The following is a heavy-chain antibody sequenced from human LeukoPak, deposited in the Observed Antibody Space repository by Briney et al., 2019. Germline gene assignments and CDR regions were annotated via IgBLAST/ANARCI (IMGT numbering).Heavy chain of an antibody. J-gene: IGHJ4*02. CDR2: ISSSSSYI. Sequence: GGSLRLSCAASGFTFSSYSMTWVRQAPGKGLEWVSSISSSSSYIYYADSVKGRFTISRDNAKNSLYLQMNSLRAEDTAVYYCARDLGGYSYGTDYWGQGTLVTVSS. D-gene: IGHD5-18*01. CDR3: ARDLGGYSYGTDY. V-gene: IGHV3-21*01. CDR1: GFTFSSYS.